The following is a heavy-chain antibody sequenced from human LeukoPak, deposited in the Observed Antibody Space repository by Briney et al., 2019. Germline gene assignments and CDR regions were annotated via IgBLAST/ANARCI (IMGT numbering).Heavy chain of an antibody. J-gene: IGHJ4*02. Sequence: PGGSLRLSCAASGFTFTSYAMSWVRQAPGKGLEWVSGISDSGARTFAADSVKGRFTISRDNSKKTLYLQINSLTAGDTAVYYCAKAAGSYHFDYWGQGTLVTVSS. D-gene: IGHD1-26*01. V-gene: IGHV3-23*01. CDR2: ISDSGART. CDR3: AKAAGSYHFDY. CDR1: GFTFTSYA.